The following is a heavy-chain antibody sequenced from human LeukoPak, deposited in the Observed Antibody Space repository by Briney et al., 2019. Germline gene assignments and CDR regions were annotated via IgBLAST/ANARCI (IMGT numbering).Heavy chain of an antibody. CDR1: GFTFRNHW. J-gene: IGHJ3*02. CDR3: VCLVVTADLAFDI. CDR2: VDGDGSGA. Sequence: GGSLRLSCAASGFTFRNHWMHWVRQAPGKGLVWVSRVDGDGSGASYADFVRGRFTISRDNAKDTLYLQMNSLRAEDTAVYYCVCLVVTADLAFDIWGQGTMVTVSS. D-gene: IGHD2-21*02. V-gene: IGHV3-74*01.